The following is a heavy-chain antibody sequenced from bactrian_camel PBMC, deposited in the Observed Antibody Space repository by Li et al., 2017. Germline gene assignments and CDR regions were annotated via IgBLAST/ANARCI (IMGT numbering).Heavy chain of an antibody. Sequence: VQLVESGGGLVQAGGSLRLSCTASGLTSDHYVMDWVRQAPGKGLECVSGINSGGSMTDYADSVKGRFTMFRDNAKNVLYLQMNSLKTEDTAVYHCAADPRGSGYWGQGTQVTVS. D-gene: IGHD3*01. CDR1: GLTSDHYV. V-gene: IGHV3S40*01. CDR3: AADPRGSGY. J-gene: IGHJ4*01. CDR2: INSGGSMT.